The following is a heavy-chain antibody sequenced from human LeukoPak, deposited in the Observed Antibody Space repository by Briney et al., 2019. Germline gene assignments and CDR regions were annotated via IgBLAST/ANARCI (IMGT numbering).Heavy chain of an antibody. CDR3: AREGELGRFNALDV. V-gene: IGHV3-48*03. CDR2: ISDSYVT. J-gene: IGHJ3*01. Sequence: GGSLRLSCVTSGFTFRTHEMNWVRQAPGKGLEWIAYISDSYVTHYAESVKGRFTASRGNATSSAYLQMDSLRAEDTAMYFWAREGELGRFNALDVWGQGTMITVSS. D-gene: IGHD1-26*01. CDR1: GFTFRTHE.